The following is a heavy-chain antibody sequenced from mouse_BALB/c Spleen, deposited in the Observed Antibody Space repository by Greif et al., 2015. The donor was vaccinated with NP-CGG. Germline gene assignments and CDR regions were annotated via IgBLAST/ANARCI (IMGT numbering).Heavy chain of an antibody. V-gene: IGHV1-18*01. CDR3: ARGYGSSYWYFDV. CDR1: GYSFTGYT. J-gene: IGHJ1*01. Sequence: VQLQQSGPELVKPGASMKISCKASGYSFTGYTMNWVKQSHGKNLEWIGLINPYNGGTSYNQKFKGKATLTVDKSSSTAYMGLLSLTSEDSAVYYCARGYGSSYWYFDVRGAGTTVTVSS. CDR2: INPYNGGT. D-gene: IGHD1-1*01.